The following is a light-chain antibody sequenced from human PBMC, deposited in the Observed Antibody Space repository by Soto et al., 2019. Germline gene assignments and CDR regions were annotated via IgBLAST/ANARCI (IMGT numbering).Light chain of an antibody. V-gene: IGKV1-5*03. CDR3: QQYNSYST. Sequence: DIQMTQSPSTLSASVGDRVTITCRASQSISIWLAWYQQKPGKAPKLLIYQASNLESGAPSRFSGSGSGTEFTLTISSLQPDDFATYYCQQYNSYSTFGQGTKVEIK. J-gene: IGKJ1*01. CDR2: QAS. CDR1: QSISIW.